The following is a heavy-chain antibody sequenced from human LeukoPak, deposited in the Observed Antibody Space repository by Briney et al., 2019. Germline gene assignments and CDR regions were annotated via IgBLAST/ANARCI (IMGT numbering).Heavy chain of an antibody. J-gene: IGHJ5*02. D-gene: IGHD2-2*01. V-gene: IGHV4-39*01. CDR2: IYYSGST. Sequence: SETLSLTRTVSGGSISSSSYYWGWIRQPPGKGLEWIGSIYYSGSTYYNPSLKSRVTISVDTSKNQFSLKLSSVTAAGTAVYYCARSPDIVVVPAALRSARFDPWGQGTLVTVSS. CDR3: ARSPDIVVVPAALRSARFDP. CDR1: GGSISSSSYY.